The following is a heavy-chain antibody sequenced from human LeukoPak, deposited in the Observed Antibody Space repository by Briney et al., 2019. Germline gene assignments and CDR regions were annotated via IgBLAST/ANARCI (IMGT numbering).Heavy chain of an antibody. V-gene: IGHV4-34*01. D-gene: IGHD3-9*01. CDR3: ARAPSRYDILTGYYGGWFDS. CDR2: INHSGSS. J-gene: IGHJ5*01. CDR1: GGSFSGYY. Sequence: SETLSLTCAVYGGSFSGYYWSWIRQPPGKGLEWIGEINHSGSSNYNPSLKSRVTISVDTSKNQFSLKLSSVTAADMAVYYCARAPSRYDILTGYYGGWFDSWGQGTLVTVSS.